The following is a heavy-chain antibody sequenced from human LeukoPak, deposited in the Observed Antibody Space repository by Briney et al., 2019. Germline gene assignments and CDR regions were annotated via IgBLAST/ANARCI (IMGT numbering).Heavy chain of an antibody. CDR3: ARRYFDY. CDR2: IKQDGSEK. Sequence: GSLELPFAAPGFSFSSFLMSWVPQAPAKGLEWVANIKQDGSEKYYVGSVKGRFTISRDNAKNSLYLQMNSLRAEDTAVYYCARRYFDYWGQGTLVTVSS. CDR1: GFSFSSFL. J-gene: IGHJ4*02. V-gene: IGHV3-7*01.